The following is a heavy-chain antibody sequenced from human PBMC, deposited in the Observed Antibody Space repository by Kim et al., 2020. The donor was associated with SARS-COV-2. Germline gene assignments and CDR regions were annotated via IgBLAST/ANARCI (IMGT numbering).Heavy chain of an antibody. J-gene: IGHJ6*02. CDR2: IKSKTDGGTT. Sequence: GGSLRLSCAASGFTFSNAWMSWVRQAPGKGLEWVGRIKSKTDGGTTDYAAPVKGRFTISRDDSKNTLYLQMNSLKTEDTAVYYCTTDHPQHRVWFGERPYYYYGMDVWGQGTTVTVSS. CDR1: GFTFSNAW. CDR3: TTDHPQHRVWFGERPYYYYGMDV. D-gene: IGHD3-10*01. V-gene: IGHV3-15*01.